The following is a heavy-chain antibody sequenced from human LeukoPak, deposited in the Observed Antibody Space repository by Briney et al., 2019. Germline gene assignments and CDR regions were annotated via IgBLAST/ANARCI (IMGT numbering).Heavy chain of an antibody. CDR2: ISSSGSTI. V-gene: IGHV3-11*01. Sequence: AGGSLRLSCAASGFTFSDYYMSWIRQAPGKGLEWVSYISSSGSTIYYVDSVKGRFTISRDNAKNSLYLQMNSLRAEDTAVYYCARANGSGKDYFDYWGQGTLVTVSS. CDR3: ARANGSGKDYFDY. J-gene: IGHJ4*02. CDR1: GFTFSDYY. D-gene: IGHD3-10*01.